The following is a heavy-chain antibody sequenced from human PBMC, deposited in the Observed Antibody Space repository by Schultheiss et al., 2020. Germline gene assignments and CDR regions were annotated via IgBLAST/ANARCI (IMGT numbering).Heavy chain of an antibody. CDR3: ARDLLDYVRFPYYGMDV. CDR1: GYSFTSYW. D-gene: IGHD3-3*01. V-gene: IGHV5-51*01. CDR2: IYPGDSDT. J-gene: IGHJ6*02. Sequence: GESLKISCKGSGYSFTSYWINWVRQMPGKGLEWMGIIYPGDSDTRYSPSFQGQVTISADKSISTAYLQWSSLKASDTAMYYCARDLLDYVRFPYYGMDVWGQGTTVTVAS.